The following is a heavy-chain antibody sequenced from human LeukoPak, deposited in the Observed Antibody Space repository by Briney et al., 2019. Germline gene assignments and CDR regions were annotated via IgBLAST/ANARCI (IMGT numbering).Heavy chain of an antibody. CDR2: ISWDGGST. Sequence: PGGSLRLSCAASGFTFDDYAMHWVRQAPGKGLEWVSLISWDGGSTYYADSVKGRFTISRDNSKNSLYLQMNSLRAEDTALYYCAKDKRSSGWYYFDYWGQGTLVTVSS. CDR3: AKDKRSSGWYYFDY. J-gene: IGHJ4*02. V-gene: IGHV3-43D*03. CDR1: GFTFDDYA. D-gene: IGHD6-19*01.